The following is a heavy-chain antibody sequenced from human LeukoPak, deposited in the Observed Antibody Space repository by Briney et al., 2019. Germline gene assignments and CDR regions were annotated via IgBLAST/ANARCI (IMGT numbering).Heavy chain of an antibody. Sequence: GASVKVSCKASGYTFTSYGISWVRQAPGQGLEWMGWISAYNGNTNYAQKLQGRVTMTTDTSTSTAYMELRSLRSDDTAVYYCTRDGDPENYVWGSYPPAFYDYWGQGTLVTVSS. CDR2: ISAYNGNT. CDR3: TRDGDPENYVWGSYPPAFYDY. CDR1: GYTFTSYG. V-gene: IGHV1-18*01. D-gene: IGHD3-16*02. J-gene: IGHJ4*02.